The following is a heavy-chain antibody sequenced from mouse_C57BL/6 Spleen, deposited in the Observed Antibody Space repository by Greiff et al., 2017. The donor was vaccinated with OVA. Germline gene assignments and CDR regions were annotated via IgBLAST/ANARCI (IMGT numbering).Heavy chain of an antibody. V-gene: IGHV1-69*01. CDR1: GYTFTSYW. J-gene: IGHJ2*01. CDR3: ARSVNWVDY. CDR2: IDPSDSYT. D-gene: IGHD4-1*01. Sequence: QVQLQQSGAELVMPGASVKLSCKASGYTFTSYWMHWVKQRPGQGLEWIGEIDPSDSYTNYNQKFKGKSTLTVDKSSSTAYMQLSSLTSEDSAVYYCARSVNWVDYWGQGTTLTVSS.